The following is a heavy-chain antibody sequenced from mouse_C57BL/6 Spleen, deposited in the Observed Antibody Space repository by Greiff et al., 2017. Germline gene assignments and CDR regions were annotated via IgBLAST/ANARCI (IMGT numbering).Heavy chain of an antibody. Sequence: QVQLKQPGAELVKPGASVKLSCKASGYTFTSYWMHWVKQRPGQGLEWIGMIHPNSGSTNYNEKFKSKATLTVDKSSSTAYMQLSSLTSEDSAVYYCARWAYYDWYAMDYWGQGTSVTVSS. D-gene: IGHD2-4*01. V-gene: IGHV1-64*01. CDR2: IHPNSGST. J-gene: IGHJ4*01. CDR1: GYTFTSYW. CDR3: ARWAYYDWYAMDY.